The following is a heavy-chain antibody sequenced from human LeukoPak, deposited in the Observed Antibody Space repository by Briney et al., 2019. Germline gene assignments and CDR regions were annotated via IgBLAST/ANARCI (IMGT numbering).Heavy chain of an antibody. CDR3: ANSYDGKIVPFDN. CDR2: VYSSGNT. CDR1: DASISNSY. D-gene: IGHD5-12*01. V-gene: IGHV4-4*09. J-gene: IGHJ4*02. Sequence: SEILSLTCTVSDASISNSYWNWVRQPPGKGLEWIAYVYSSGNTKYNPSLKSRISLSVDTSKSQFSLKLYSVTAADTAVYYCANSYDGKIVPFDNWGQGTPVTVSS.